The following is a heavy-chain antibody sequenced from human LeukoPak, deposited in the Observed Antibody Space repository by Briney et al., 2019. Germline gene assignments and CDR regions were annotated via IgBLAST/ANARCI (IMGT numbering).Heavy chain of an antibody. D-gene: IGHD3-22*01. CDR1: GGTFSSYA. V-gene: IGHV1-69*04. J-gene: IGHJ4*02. CDR2: IIPILGIA. CDR3: ARMYYDSSGYRDY. Sequence: SVKVSCKASGGTFSSYAISWVRQAPGQGLEWMGRIIPILGIANYAQKFQGRVTITADKSTSTAYMELSSLRSEDTAVYYCARMYYDSSGYRDYWGQGTLVTVSS.